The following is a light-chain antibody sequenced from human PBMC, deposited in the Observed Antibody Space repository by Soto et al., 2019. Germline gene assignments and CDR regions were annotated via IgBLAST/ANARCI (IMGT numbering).Light chain of an antibody. CDR1: NFNIGSNP. Sequence: QSALTQSPSASGTPGQRVTISCSGSNFNIGSNPVNWYQQLPGTAPKLLIYGHNQRPSGVPDRFSGSKSGTSASLAISGLQSEDEADYYCAAWDDSLNGVVFGGGTKLTVL. CDR2: GHN. J-gene: IGLJ2*01. V-gene: IGLV1-44*01. CDR3: AAWDDSLNGVV.